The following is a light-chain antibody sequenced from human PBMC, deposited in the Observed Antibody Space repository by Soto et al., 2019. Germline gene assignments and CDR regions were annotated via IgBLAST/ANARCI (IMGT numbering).Light chain of an antibody. CDR3: QQYRDSWT. CDR1: QSFSNNY. CDR2: GAS. J-gene: IGKJ1*01. Sequence: EIVLTQSPGPLSLSPGERATLSCRASQSFSNNYLAWYQQKPGQAPRLLIYGASSRATGIPARFSGGGSGTDFTLTISRLEPEYFAVYYCQQYRDSWTFGQGTKVDIK. V-gene: IGKV3-20*01.